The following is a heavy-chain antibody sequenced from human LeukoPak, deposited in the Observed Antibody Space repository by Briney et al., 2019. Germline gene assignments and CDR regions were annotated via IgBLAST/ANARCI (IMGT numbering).Heavy chain of an antibody. Sequence: SETLSLTCTVSGGSIRSYYWSWIRQPPGKGLEWIGYMYYSGSTNYNPSLKSRVTISVDTSKNQFSLKLSSVTAADTAVYYCARVSYYYDSSGYSAHFDYWGQGTLVTVSS. CDR3: ARVSYYYDSSGYSAHFDY. D-gene: IGHD3-22*01. CDR2: MYYSGST. V-gene: IGHV4-59*01. J-gene: IGHJ4*02. CDR1: GGSIRSYY.